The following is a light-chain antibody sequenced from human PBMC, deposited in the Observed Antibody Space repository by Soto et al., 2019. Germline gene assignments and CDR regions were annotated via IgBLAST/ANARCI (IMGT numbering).Light chain of an antibody. J-gene: IGKJ2*01. Sequence: EIVLTQSPGTLSLSPGERATLSCRASQSVSTSYLAWYQQKPGQAPRLLIYSASSRATGIPDRFSGSGSGTACTLTISRLEPEDCAVYYCQLYDNSLYTFGQGTGLEIK. V-gene: IGKV3-20*01. CDR2: SAS. CDR3: QLYDNSLYT. CDR1: QSVSTSY.